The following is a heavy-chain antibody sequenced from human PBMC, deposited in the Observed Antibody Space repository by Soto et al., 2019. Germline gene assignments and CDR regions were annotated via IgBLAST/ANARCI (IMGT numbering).Heavy chain of an antibody. J-gene: IGHJ4*02. CDR2: IYYSGST. D-gene: IGHD3-16*02. Sequence: QLQLQESGPGLVKPSETLSLTCTVSGGSISSSSYYWGWIRQPPGKGLEWIGSIYYSGSTYNNPSLKSRVTIPVDTSKNQFSLKLSSVTAADTAVYYCVRSDGGVIDIERYWGQGTLVTVSS. V-gene: IGHV4-39*01. CDR1: GGSISSSSYY. CDR3: VRSDGGVIDIERY.